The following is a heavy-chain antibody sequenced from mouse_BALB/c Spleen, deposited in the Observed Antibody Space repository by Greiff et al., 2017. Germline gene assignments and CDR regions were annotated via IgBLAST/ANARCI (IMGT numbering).Heavy chain of an antibody. Sequence: QVQLQQPGAELVKPGASVKLSCKASGYTFTSYWMHWVKQRPGQGLEWIGEINPSNGRTNYNEKFKSKATLTVDKSSSTAYMRLSSLTSEDSAVYYCALTTTGYFDVWGAGTTVTVSS. D-gene: IGHD1-1*01. V-gene: IGHV1S81*02. CDR1: GYTFTSYW. CDR3: ALTTTGYFDV. CDR2: INPSNGRT. J-gene: IGHJ1*01.